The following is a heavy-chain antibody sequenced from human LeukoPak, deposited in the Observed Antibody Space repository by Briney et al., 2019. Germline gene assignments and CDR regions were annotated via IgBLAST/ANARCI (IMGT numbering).Heavy chain of an antibody. Sequence: GASVKISCKASGYTFSNNWMHWVRQAPGQGLEWVGIISPNGGYTAYAQKFQGRVTLTRDMSTTSVYMELTSLRSEDTAVYYCARDHSGKWDLLSGWWFDPWGQGTLVTVSS. CDR2: ISPNGGYT. V-gene: IGHV1-46*01. CDR1: GYTFSNNW. CDR3: ARDHSGKWDLLSGWWFDP. J-gene: IGHJ5*02. D-gene: IGHD1-26*01.